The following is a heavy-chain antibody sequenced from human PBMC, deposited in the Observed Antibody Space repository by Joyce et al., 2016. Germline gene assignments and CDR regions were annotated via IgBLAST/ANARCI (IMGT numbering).Heavy chain of an antibody. CDR2: IRASSGTI. V-gene: IGHV3-48*02. Sequence: EVQLVESGGGLVQSGGSLRLSCAASGFSFNTYSINWVRQAPGKGLEWLSYIRASSGTIYYADSVKGRFTISRDNAKNSVYLQMNSLRDEDTAVYYCARVGRTGYTCDYWGQGTLVTVSS. J-gene: IGHJ4*02. CDR1: GFSFNTYS. D-gene: IGHD5-24*01. CDR3: ARVGRTGYTCDY.